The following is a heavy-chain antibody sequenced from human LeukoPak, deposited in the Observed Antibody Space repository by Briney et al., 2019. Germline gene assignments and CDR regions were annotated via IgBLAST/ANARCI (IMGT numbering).Heavy chain of an antibody. D-gene: IGHD2/OR15-2a*01. V-gene: IGHV1-69*13. CDR1: GGTFSSYA. J-gene: IGHJ6*02. Sequence: ASVKVSCKASGGTFSSYAISWVRQAPGQGLEWMGGIIPIFGTANYAQKFQGRVTITADESTSTAYMELSSLRSEDTAVYYCARDSVIFYGMDVWGQGTTVTVSS. CDR3: ARDSVIFYGMDV. CDR2: IIPIFGTA.